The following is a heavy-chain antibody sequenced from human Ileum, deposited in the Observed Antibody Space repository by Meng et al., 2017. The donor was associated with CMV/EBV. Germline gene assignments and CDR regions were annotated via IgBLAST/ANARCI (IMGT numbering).Heavy chain of an antibody. D-gene: IGHD6-13*01. Sequence: QVQLVQSGSELKEPGASGKVSCKTSGYDFITYGINWVREAPGQRLEWMGWIDTNTGNPTYAQDFTGRFVFSLDTSVSTAYLQISSLRAEDTAVYYCTRGAGAHSSKFDFWGRGTLVTVSS. J-gene: IGHJ4*02. CDR3: TRGAGAHSSKFDF. CDR2: IDTNTGNP. CDR1: GYDFITYG. V-gene: IGHV7-4-1*02.